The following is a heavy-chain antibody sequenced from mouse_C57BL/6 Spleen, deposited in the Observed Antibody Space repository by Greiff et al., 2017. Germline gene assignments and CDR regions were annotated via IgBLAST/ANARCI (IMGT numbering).Heavy chain of an antibody. V-gene: IGHV1-64*01. J-gene: IGHJ2*01. CDR3: ARGDGNFPYFDY. Sequence: QVQLQQSGAELVKPGASVKLSCKASGYTFTSYWMHWVKQRPGQGLEWIGMIHPNSGSTNYNEKFKSKATLTVDKSSSTAYMQLSSLTSEDSAVYYCARGDGNFPYFDYWGQGTTLTVSS. D-gene: IGHD2-1*01. CDR2: IHPNSGST. CDR1: GYTFTSYW.